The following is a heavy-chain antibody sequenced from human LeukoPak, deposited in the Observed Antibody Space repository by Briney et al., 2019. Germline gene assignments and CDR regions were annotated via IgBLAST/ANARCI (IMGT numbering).Heavy chain of an antibody. V-gene: IGHV3-15*01. Sequence: GGSLRLSXAASGFTFSNAWMSWVRQAPGKGLEWVGRIKSKTDGGTTDYAAPVKGRFTISRDDSKNTLYLQMNSLKTEDTAVYYCTTEYYYGSGTDGDYWGQGTLVTVSS. J-gene: IGHJ4*02. CDR3: TTEYYYGSGTDGDY. CDR2: IKSKTDGGTT. CDR1: GFTFSNAW. D-gene: IGHD3-10*01.